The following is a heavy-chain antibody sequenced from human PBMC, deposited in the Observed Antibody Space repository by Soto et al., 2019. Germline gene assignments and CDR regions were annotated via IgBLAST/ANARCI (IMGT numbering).Heavy chain of an antibody. J-gene: IGHJ6*03. CDR3: AKAFPNYSDMDV. D-gene: IGHD3-10*01. V-gene: IGHV3-9*01. CDR1: GFTFGDSA. Sequence: EVQLVESGGGLVQPGRSLRLSCVASGFTFGDSAMHWIRQAPGKGLEWVSGINWNSGSIIYADSVKGRFTIFRDNAKNSLYLQINSLRPEDTAVYSCAKAFPNYSDMDVCGKGTTVTVSS. CDR2: INWNSGSI.